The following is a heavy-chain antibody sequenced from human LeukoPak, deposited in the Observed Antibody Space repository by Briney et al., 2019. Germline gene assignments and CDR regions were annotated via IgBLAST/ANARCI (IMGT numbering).Heavy chain of an antibody. D-gene: IGHD6-6*01. V-gene: IGHV4-31*03. J-gene: IGHJ6*03. Sequence: SETLSLTCTVSGGSISSGGYYWSWIRQHRGKGLEWIGYIYYSGSTYYNPSLKSRVTISVDTSKNQFSLKLSSVTAADTAVYYCARALRGIAARPPYYYYMDVWGKGTTVTVSS. CDR3: ARALRGIAARPPYYYYMDV. CDR2: IYYSGST. CDR1: GGSISSGGYY.